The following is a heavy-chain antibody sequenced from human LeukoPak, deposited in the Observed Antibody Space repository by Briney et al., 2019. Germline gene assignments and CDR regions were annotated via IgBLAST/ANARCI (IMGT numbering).Heavy chain of an antibody. J-gene: IGHJ5*02. V-gene: IGHV3-7*01. Sequence: GGSLRLSCAASGFTFSSYWMSWVRQAPGKGLEWVANIKQDGSEKYYVDSVKGRFTISRDNSKNTLYLQMNSLRAEDTAAYYCAKGRDYDSFDPWGQGTLVTVSS. CDR3: AKGRDYDSFDP. D-gene: IGHD3-22*01. CDR2: IKQDGSEK. CDR1: GFTFSSYW.